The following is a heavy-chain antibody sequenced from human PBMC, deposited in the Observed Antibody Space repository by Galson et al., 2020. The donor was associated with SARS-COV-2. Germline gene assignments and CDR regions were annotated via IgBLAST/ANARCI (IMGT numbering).Heavy chain of an antibody. V-gene: IGHV4-4*07. J-gene: IGHJ4*02. CDR2: IYTSGST. Sequence: SETLSLTCNVSGGSISSYYWSWIRQPAGKGLEWIGRIYTSGSTNYNPSLKSRVTMSVDTSKNQFSLKLSSVTAADTAVYYCARVSGYCSSTSCYEFDYWGQGTLVTVSS. CDR1: GGSISSYY. D-gene: IGHD2-2*01. CDR3: ARVSGYCSSTSCYEFDY.